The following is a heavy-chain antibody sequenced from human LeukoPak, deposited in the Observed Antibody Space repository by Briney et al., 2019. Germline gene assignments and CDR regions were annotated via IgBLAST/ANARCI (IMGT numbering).Heavy chain of an antibody. D-gene: IGHD3-10*01. CDR1: GFTFSSYG. V-gene: IGHV3-33*01. Sequence: GGSLRLSCAASGFTFSSYGMHWVRQAPGNGLEWVAVIWYDGSNKYYADSVKGRFTISRDNSKNTLYLQMNSLRAEDTAVYYCARDQIYDSGSYLDYWGQGTLVTVSS. J-gene: IGHJ4*02. CDR2: IWYDGSNK. CDR3: ARDQIYDSGSYLDY.